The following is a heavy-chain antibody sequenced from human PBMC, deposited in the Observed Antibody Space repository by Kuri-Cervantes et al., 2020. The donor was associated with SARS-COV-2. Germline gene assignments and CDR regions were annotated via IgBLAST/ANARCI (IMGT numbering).Heavy chain of an antibody. J-gene: IGHJ4*02. V-gene: IGHV3-21*01. D-gene: IGHD3-3*01. CDR3: ARGRYDFWSGFFPPTL. Sequence: GGSLRLSCAASGFTFSSYSMNWVRQAPGKGLEWVSSISSSSSYIYYADSVKGRFTISRDNAKNSLYLQMNSLRAEDTAVYYCARGRYDFWSGFFPPTLGGQGTLVTVSS. CDR1: GFTFSSYS. CDR2: ISSSSSYI.